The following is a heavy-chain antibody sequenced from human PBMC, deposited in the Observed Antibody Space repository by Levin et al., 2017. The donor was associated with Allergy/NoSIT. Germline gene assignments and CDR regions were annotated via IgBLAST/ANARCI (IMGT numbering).Heavy chain of an antibody. Sequence: GGSLRLSCAASGITFSNAWMSWARQAPGKGLEWVGRIKSKTDGGTTEYAAPVKGRFTISRDDSKNTLYLQMNSLKTEDTAVYFCTTYSSRWYYCDYWGQGTRVTVSS. V-gene: IGHV3-15*01. CDR2: IKSKTDGGTT. J-gene: IGHJ4*02. CDR1: GITFSNAW. CDR3: TTYSSRWYYCDY. D-gene: IGHD6-13*01.